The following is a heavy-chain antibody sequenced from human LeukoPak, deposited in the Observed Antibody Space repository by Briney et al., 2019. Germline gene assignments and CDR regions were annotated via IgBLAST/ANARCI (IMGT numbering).Heavy chain of an antibody. V-gene: IGHV4-39*07. J-gene: IGHJ4*02. CDR2: IYYSGST. Sequence: SETLSLTCTVSGGSISSSSYYWGWIRQPPGKGLECIGNIYYSGSTYYNPSLKSRVTISVDTSKNQLSLKLNSVTAADTAVYYCARWFPMLDHFDYWGQGILVTVSS. CDR3: ARWFPMLDHFDY. CDR1: GGSISSSSYY. D-gene: IGHD3-10*02.